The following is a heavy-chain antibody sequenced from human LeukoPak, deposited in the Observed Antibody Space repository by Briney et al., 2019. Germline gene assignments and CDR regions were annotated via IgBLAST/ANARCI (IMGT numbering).Heavy chain of an antibody. V-gene: IGHV3-23*01. CDR1: GFTFSSYA. J-gene: IGHJ4*02. CDR3: ANVHYGDTTGYFDY. D-gene: IGHD4-17*01. Sequence: GGSLRLSCAASGFTFSSYAMSWVRQAPGKGLEWVSSISGSGGSTYYADSVKGRFTISRDNSKNTLYLQMNSLRAEDTAVYYCANVHYGDTTGYFDYWGQGTLVTASS. CDR2: ISGSGGST.